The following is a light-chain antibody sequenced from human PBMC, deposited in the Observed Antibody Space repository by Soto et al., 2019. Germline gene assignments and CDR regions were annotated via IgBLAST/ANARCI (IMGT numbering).Light chain of an antibody. CDR1: SSDVGRYNY. CDR3: SSYTSSSTRV. Sequence: QSVLTQPASVSGSPGQSITISCTGTSSDVGRYNYVSWFQQHPGKAPKLMIYDVTNRPSGVSNRFSGSKSGNTASLTISGLQDEDEADYYCSSYTSSSTRVFGGGTKVTVL. V-gene: IGLV2-14*01. J-gene: IGLJ2*01. CDR2: DVT.